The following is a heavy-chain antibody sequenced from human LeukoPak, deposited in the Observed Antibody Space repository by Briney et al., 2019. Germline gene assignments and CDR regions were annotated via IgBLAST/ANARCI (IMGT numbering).Heavy chain of an antibody. CDR3: ARVLRIQLGIDY. CDR1: GGSISSYY. D-gene: IGHD5-18*01. V-gene: IGHV4-59*01. Sequence: SETLSLTCTVSGGSISSYYWSWIRQPPGKGLEWIAYIYYSGSTNYNPSLKSRVTISVDTSKNQFSLKLSSVTAADTAVYYCARVLRIQLGIDYWGQGTLVTVSS. CDR2: IYYSGST. J-gene: IGHJ4*02.